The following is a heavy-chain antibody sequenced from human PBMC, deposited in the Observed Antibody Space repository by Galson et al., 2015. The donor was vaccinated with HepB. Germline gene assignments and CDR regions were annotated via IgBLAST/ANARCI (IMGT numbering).Heavy chain of an antibody. J-gene: IGHJ4*02. V-gene: IGHV1-69*06. D-gene: IGHD3-22*01. CDR1: GGTFSNYA. CDR3: ARDRQHYYDTSGYSGASDY. Sequence: SVKVSCKASGGTFSNYAFSWVRQAPGQGPEWLGGIIPMFETGIYAQKFQDRITITADKSTSTVYMEVSSLRSGDTAVYYCARDRQHYYDTSGYSGASDYWGQGTLVTVSS. CDR2: IIPMFETG.